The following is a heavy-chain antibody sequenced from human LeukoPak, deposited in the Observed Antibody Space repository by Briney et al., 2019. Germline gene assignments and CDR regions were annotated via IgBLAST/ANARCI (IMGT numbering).Heavy chain of an antibody. CDR3: ARIEAAWRDFDY. CDR2: IYHSGST. D-gene: IGHD6-13*01. Sequence: SETLSLTCAVSGGSISSGGYSWSWIRQPPGKGQEWIGYIYHSGSTYYNPSLKSRVTISVDRSKNQFSLKLSSVTAADTAVYYCARIEAAWRDFDYWGQGTLVTVSS. J-gene: IGHJ4*02. V-gene: IGHV4-30-2*01. CDR1: GGSISSGGYS.